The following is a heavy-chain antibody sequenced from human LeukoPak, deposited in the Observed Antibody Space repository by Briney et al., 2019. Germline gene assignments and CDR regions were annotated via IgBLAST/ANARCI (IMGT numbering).Heavy chain of an antibody. CDR2: INPNSGGT. J-gene: IGHJ4*02. CDR1: GYTFTGYY. V-gene: IGHV1-2*02. D-gene: IGHD3-22*01. CDR3: ARVEYYYDGSGYFDY. Sequence: ASVKVSCKASGYTFTGYYMHWVRQAPGQGLEWMGWINPNSGGTNYAQKFQGRVTMTRDTSISTAYMELSRLRSEDTAVYYCARVEYYYDGSGYFDYWGQGTLVTVSS.